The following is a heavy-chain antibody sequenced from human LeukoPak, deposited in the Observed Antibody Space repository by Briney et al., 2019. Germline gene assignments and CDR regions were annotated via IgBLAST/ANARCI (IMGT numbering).Heavy chain of an antibody. D-gene: IGHD6-13*01. CDR3: AKDHSSSWYFDY. V-gene: IGHV3-30*02. CDR1: GFTFSSYG. J-gene: IGHJ4*02. CDR2: IRYDGSNK. Sequence: TGGSLRLSCAASGFTFSSYGMHWVRQAPGKGLEWVAFIRYDGSNKYYADSVKGRFTISRDNSKNTLYLQMNSLRAEDTAVYYCAKDHSSSWYFDYWGQGTLVTVSS.